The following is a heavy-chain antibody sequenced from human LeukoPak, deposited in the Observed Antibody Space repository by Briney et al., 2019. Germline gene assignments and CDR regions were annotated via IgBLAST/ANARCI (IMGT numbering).Heavy chain of an antibody. V-gene: IGHV4-4*02. CDR1: GGSISNNNW. D-gene: IGHD5-24*01. CDR3: VRGGVDGYSYGKY. CDR2: IYHSGST. J-gene: IGHJ4*02. Sequence: SETLSLTCAVSGGSISNNNWWTWVRQSPGKGLEWIGEIYHSGSTNYNPSLKSRVTISVDKSNNQYSLKLSSVTAADTAVYYCVRGGVDGYSYGKYWGQGALVTVSS.